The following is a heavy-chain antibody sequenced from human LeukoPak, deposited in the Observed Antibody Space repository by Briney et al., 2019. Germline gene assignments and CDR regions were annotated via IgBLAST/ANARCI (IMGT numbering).Heavy chain of an antibody. CDR1: GGSISSGSYY. CDR2: IYSSGST. D-gene: IGHD6-13*01. Sequence: SETLSLTCTVSGGSISSGSYYWSWIRQPAGKGLEWIGRIYSSGSTNYNPSLKSRVTISLDTSKNQFSLKLSSVTAADTAVYYCARGQQLVPDYYYMDVWGKGTTVTVSS. V-gene: IGHV4-61*02. CDR3: ARGQQLVPDYYYMDV. J-gene: IGHJ6*03.